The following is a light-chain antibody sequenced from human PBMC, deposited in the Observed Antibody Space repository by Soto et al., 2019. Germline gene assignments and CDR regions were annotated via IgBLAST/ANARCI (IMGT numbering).Light chain of an antibody. CDR1: QSISSH. Sequence: EIVLTQSPGTLSLSPGERATLSCRASQSISSHLAWYQQKPGQAPRLLIYGASSRATGIPDRFSGSGSGTDFTLTISRLEPEDFAVYYCQQYGNSPFTFGGGTKVEI. V-gene: IGKV3-20*01. CDR3: QQYGNSPFT. J-gene: IGKJ4*01. CDR2: GAS.